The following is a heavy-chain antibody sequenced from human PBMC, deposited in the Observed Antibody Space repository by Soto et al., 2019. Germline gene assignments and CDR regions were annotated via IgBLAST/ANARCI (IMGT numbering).Heavy chain of an antibody. CDR3: ACLPVDAFDI. D-gene: IGHD4-4*01. Sequence: QVQLQESGPGLVKPSETLSLTCTVSGGSIRSYYWSWIRQPPGKGMEWIGYIYYSGSTNYNPSLKSRFTISVDTSKNQFSLKLTSVTAADTAGYYCACLPVDAFDIWGQRTMGTVSS. CDR2: IYYSGST. J-gene: IGHJ3*02. CDR1: GGSIRSYY. V-gene: IGHV4-59*08.